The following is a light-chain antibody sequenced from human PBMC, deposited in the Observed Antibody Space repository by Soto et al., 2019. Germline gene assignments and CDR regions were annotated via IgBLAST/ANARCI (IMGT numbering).Light chain of an antibody. CDR1: SSNIGSNT. J-gene: IGLJ3*02. CDR3: AAWGASLNGWV. CDR2: SND. V-gene: IGLV1-44*01. Sequence: QFVLTQPPSASGTPGQRVTVSCSGSSSNIGSNTVNWYQQLPGTAPKLLIYSNDQRPSGVPDRFSGSKSGTSASLAISGLQSEDEADYYCAAWGASLNGWVFGGGTKVTVL.